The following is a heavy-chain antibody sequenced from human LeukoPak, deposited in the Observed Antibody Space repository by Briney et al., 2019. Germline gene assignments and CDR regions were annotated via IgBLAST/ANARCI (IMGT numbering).Heavy chain of an antibody. J-gene: IGHJ4*02. CDR1: GFAFSGYS. V-gene: IGHV3-21*01. Sequence: PGGSLRLSCAASGFAFSGYSMNWVRQAPGKGLEWVSSISSSASYIYYADSVKGRFTISRDNAKNSLYLQMNSLRAEDTAVYYCARDYYYDSSGYYWYLYRQYYFDYWGQGTLVTVSS. D-gene: IGHD3-22*01. CDR2: ISSSASYI. CDR3: ARDYYYDSSGYYWYLYRQYYFDY.